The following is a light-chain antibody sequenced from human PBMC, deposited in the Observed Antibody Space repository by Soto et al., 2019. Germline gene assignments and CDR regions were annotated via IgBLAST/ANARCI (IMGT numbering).Light chain of an antibody. J-gene: IGLJ3*02. V-gene: IGLV1-40*01. CDR1: SSNIGAGYD. CDR2: GDT. CDR3: QSYDTSLNDLEGV. Sequence: QSVLTQPPSVSEAPGQRVTISCTGSSSNIGAGYDVHWYQVVPGTAPKLLIYGDTNRPSGVPDRFSGSKSSSSASLAITGLQAEDEADYYCQSYDTSLNDLEGVFGGGTKLTVL.